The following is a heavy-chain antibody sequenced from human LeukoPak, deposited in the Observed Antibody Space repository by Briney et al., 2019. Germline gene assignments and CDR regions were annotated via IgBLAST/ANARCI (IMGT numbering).Heavy chain of an antibody. Sequence: ASVKVSCKVSGYTLTELSMHWVRQAPGKGLEWMGGFDPEDGETIYEQKFQGRVTMTEDTSTDTAYMELSSLRSEDTAVYYCATASSGYYFSPDYWGQGTLVTVSS. CDR3: ATASSGYYFSPDY. CDR2: FDPEDGET. CDR1: GYTLTELS. J-gene: IGHJ4*02. V-gene: IGHV1-24*01. D-gene: IGHD3-22*01.